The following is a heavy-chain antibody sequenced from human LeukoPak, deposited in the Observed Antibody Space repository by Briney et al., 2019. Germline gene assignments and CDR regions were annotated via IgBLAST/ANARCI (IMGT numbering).Heavy chain of an antibody. J-gene: IGHJ5*02. CDR1: AGSISNYY. V-gene: IGHV4-59*08. CDR3: ARHSSLQYFDWLSP. D-gene: IGHD3-9*01. Sequence: SETLSLTCTVSAGSISNYYWSWIRQPPGKGLEWIGYIYYSGSTNYNPSLKSRVTISVDTSKKQFSLNLSSVTAADTAVYYCARHSSLQYFDWLSPWGQGTLVTVSS. CDR2: IYYSGST.